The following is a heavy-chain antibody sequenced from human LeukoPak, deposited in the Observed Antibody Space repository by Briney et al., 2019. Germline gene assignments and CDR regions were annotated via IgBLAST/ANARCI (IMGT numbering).Heavy chain of an antibody. CDR3: ARDLSSATENYYYYYYMDV. V-gene: IGHV1-18*01. CDR1: GYTFTSYG. D-gene: IGHD5-12*01. CDR2: ISAYNGNT. Sequence: ASVKVSCKASGYTFTSYGISWVRQAPGQGLEWMGWISAYNGNTNYAQKLQGRVTMTTDTSTSTAYMELRSLRSDDTAVYYCARDLSSATENYYYYYYMDVWGKGTTVTISS. J-gene: IGHJ6*03.